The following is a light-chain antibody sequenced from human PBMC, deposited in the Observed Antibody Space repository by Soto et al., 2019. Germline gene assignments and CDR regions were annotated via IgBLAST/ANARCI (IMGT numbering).Light chain of an antibody. CDR2: SNN. Sequence: QSALTQPPSASGTPGQRVTISCSGSSSNIGSNTVNWYQQLPGTAPKLLFYSNNQRPSGFPDRFSGSKSGTSAALAISGLQSEDEADYYCAAWDDSLNGYVFGTGTKVTVL. V-gene: IGLV1-44*01. CDR3: AAWDDSLNGYV. CDR1: SSNIGSNT. J-gene: IGLJ1*01.